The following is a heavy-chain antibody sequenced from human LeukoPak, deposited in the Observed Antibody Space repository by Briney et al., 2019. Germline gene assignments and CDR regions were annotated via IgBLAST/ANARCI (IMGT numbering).Heavy chain of an antibody. CDR3: ARDRKLEHYYYYYMDV. CDR1: GFTFIDFY. Sequence: GVSPTLSCAASGFTFIDFYMSWLPQAPGKGLEGLSYIYGSGSIIYYADSVRGRFTISRDNAKNSLYLQMNSLRAEDTAVYYCARDRKLEHYYYYYMDVWGKGTTVTVSS. V-gene: IGHV3-11*04. CDR2: IYGSGSII. D-gene: IGHD1-26*01. J-gene: IGHJ6*03.